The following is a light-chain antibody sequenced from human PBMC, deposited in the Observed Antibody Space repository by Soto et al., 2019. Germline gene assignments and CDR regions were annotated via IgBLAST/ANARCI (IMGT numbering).Light chain of an antibody. J-gene: IGKJ4*01. Sequence: EIVMTQSPATLSVSPGERVTLSCRASQSVSSNLAWYQQKPGQAPRLLIYDASARATGIPARFSGSGSGTEFTLTISSLQSEDFALYYCQQYNDWPPLTFGGGTKVEIK. CDR2: DAS. CDR1: QSVSSN. CDR3: QQYNDWPPLT. V-gene: IGKV3-15*01.